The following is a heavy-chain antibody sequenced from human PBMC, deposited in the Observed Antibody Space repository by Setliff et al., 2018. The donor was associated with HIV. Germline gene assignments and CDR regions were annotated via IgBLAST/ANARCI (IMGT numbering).Heavy chain of an antibody. CDR3: ARERDDSGDYLSLFVH. CDR1: SDSIRFYY. D-gene: IGHD4-17*01. V-gene: IGHV4-59*01. J-gene: IGHJ4*02. CDR2: IYYTGST. Sequence: PSETLSLTCTVSSDSIRFYYWTWIRQPPGKGLEWIGNIYYTGSTNYNPSLKSRITISIDTSKSQFSLKLTSVAAADTAVYYCARERDDSGDYLSLFVHWGQGALVTVS.